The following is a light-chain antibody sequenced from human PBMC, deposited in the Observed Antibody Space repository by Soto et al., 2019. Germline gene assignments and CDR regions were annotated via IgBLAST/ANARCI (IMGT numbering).Light chain of an antibody. Sequence: EIVLTQFPGTLSLSPGDRATLSCRASQSVGSSYLAWYQHKPGQAPRLLIYAASSRATGIPDRFRGSGSGTDFTLTINTLEPEDFAVYYCQQYSNSLYTFGQGTKLEIK. CDR2: AAS. V-gene: IGKV3-20*01. J-gene: IGKJ2*01. CDR1: QSVGSSY. CDR3: QQYSNSLYT.